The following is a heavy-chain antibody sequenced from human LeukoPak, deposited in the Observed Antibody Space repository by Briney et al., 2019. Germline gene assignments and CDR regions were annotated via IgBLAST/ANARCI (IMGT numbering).Heavy chain of an antibody. J-gene: IGHJ6*02. V-gene: IGHV4-34*01. Sequence: SETLSLTCAVYGGSFSGYYWSWIRQPPGKRLEGIGEINQSGSTNYNPSLKSRVTISVDTSKNQFSLKLSSVTAADTAVYYCARGSLWFGELFRHYYYYYGMDVWGQGTTVTVSS. CDR3: ARGSLWFGELFRHYYYYYGMDV. D-gene: IGHD3-10*01. CDR2: INQSGST. CDR1: GGSFSGYY.